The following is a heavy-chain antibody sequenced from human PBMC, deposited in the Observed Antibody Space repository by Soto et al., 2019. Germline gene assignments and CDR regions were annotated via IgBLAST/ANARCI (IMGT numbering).Heavy chain of an antibody. V-gene: IGHV1-18*01. Sequence: QVQLVQSGAEVKKPGASVKVSCKASGNTFTSYGISRVRQAPGQGLEWMGWISVYNGNTNYAQKLQGRVTMTTDTSTSTAYMELRSLRSDDTAVYYCARDVRGHYYYYGMDVWGQGTTVTVSS. CDR2: ISVYNGNT. D-gene: IGHD5-12*01. J-gene: IGHJ6*02. CDR3: ARDVRGHYYYYGMDV. CDR1: GNTFTSYG.